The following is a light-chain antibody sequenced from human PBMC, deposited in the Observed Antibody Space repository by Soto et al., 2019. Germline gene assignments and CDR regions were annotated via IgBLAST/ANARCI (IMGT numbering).Light chain of an antibody. CDR1: QSVSSNY. CDR2: GAS. J-gene: IGKJ1*01. CDR3: QQYDTSPRT. V-gene: IGKV3-20*01. Sequence: EVMLTQSPGTLSLSPGERATLSCRASQSVSSNYLAWYQQKSGQAPRLLIYGASNRATGIPDRFSGSGPGTDFTLTIRRLEPEDFAVYYYQQYDTSPRTFGHGTNVEFK.